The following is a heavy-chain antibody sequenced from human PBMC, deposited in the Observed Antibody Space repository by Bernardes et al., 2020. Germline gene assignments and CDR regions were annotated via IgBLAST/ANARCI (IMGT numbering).Heavy chain of an antibody. CDR1: GFTFSSYS. D-gene: IGHD2-15*01. CDR2: ISSSSSYI. CDR3: ARGVVVAAALDY. J-gene: IGHJ4*02. Sequence: GGSLRLSCAASGFTFSSYSMNWVRQAPGKGLEWVSSISSSSSYIYYADSVKGRFTISRDNAKNSLYLQMNSLRAEDTAVYYCARGVVVAAALDYWGQGTLVTVSS. V-gene: IGHV3-21*01.